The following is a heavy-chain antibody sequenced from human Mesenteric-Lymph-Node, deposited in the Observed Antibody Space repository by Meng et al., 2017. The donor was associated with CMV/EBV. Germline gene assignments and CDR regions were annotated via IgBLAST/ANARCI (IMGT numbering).Heavy chain of an antibody. V-gene: IGHV1-46*01. D-gene: IGHD4-17*01. CDR3: ARRRSGDYDH. CDR2: INPSGGTT. CDR1: GYTFTSYD. J-gene: IGHJ5*02. Sequence: ASVKVSCKASGYTFTSYDINWVRQATGQGLEWMGIINPSGGTTSYAQKFRGRVTLTTDTSTSTVYMELSSLRSEDTAVYYCARRRSGDYDHWGQGTLVTVSS.